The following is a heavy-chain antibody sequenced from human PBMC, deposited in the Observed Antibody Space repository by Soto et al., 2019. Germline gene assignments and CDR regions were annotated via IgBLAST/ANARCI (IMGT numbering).Heavy chain of an antibody. Sequence: GGSLRLSCAASGFTFSSYGMHWVRQAPGKGLEWVAVIWYDGSNKYYADSVKGRFTISRDNSKNTLYLQMNSLRAEDTAVYYCARQGCSGGSCYSAWYFDYWGQGTLVTVSS. CDR2: IWYDGSNK. CDR3: ARQGCSGGSCYSAWYFDY. V-gene: IGHV3-33*01. J-gene: IGHJ4*02. CDR1: GFTFSSYG. D-gene: IGHD2-15*01.